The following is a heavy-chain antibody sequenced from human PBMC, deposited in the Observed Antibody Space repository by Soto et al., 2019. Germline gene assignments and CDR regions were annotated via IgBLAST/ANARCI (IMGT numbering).Heavy chain of an antibody. Sequence: QMLLMQSGAEAKKPGSSVKVSCTSSGGPFSSYGISRVRQVPGQGLEWLGGIIPLFGTPSYARKFQDRLTISADESTTTAYMELSSLTSEDTAMYFCARDGTIQMANFDFWGQGTLVTVSS. CDR2: IIPLFGTP. D-gene: IGHD1-1*01. CDR3: ARDGTIQMANFDF. J-gene: IGHJ4*02. CDR1: GGPFSSYG. V-gene: IGHV1-69*01.